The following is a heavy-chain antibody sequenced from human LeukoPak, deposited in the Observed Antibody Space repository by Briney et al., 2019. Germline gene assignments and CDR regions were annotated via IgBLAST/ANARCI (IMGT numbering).Heavy chain of an antibody. V-gene: IGHV3-23*01. D-gene: IGHD6-13*01. CDR1: GFTFSSYG. CDR3: ASSLVGIAAAGLDY. Sequence: GGSLRLSCAASGFTFSSYGMSWVRQAPGKGLEWVSSISRSGGSTHYADSVKGRFTISRDNSKNTLYLQMNSLRAEDTAVYYCASSLVGIAAAGLDYWGQGTLVTVSS. J-gene: IGHJ4*02. CDR2: ISRSGGST.